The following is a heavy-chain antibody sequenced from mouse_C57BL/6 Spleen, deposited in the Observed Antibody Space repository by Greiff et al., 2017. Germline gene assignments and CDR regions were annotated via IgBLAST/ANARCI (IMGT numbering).Heavy chain of an antibody. V-gene: IGHV14-2*01. CDR2: IDPEDGET. D-gene: IGHD1-1*01. CDR3: AKSPPYYAFDY. Sequence: EVQLKQSGAELVKPGASVKMSCKASGFNIKDYYMNWVKQRTEQGLEWIGWIDPEDGETKYAPKFQGKATMTADTSSNTAYLQLSSLTSEDSAVYYCAKSPPYYAFDYWGQGTTVTVSS. CDR1: GFNIKDYY. J-gene: IGHJ2*01.